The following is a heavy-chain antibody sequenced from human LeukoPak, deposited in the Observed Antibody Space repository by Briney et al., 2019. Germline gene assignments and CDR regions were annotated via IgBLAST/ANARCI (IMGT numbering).Heavy chain of an antibody. V-gene: IGHV3-53*01. CDR3: ARGGVRHY. CDR1: GLTVSSAY. CDR2: IYGDGTT. D-gene: IGHD2-8*02. J-gene: IGHJ4*02. Sequence: GGSLRLSCAASGLTVSSAYMSWVRQAPGKGPAWVSVIYGDGTTYYADSVKGRFTISRDNSENTVFLQMHSLRAEDTAMYYCARGGVRHYWGQGTLVTVSS.